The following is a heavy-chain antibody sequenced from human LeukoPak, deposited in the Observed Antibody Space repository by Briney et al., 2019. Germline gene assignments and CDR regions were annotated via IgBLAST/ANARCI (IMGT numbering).Heavy chain of an antibody. D-gene: IGHD1-7*01. Sequence: QAGGSLRLSCAVSGFTFSSYSMNWVRQAPGKGLEWVSYISSSISTIYYADSVKGRFTISRDNAKNSLYLQMNSLRDEDTAVYYCARDRGGITGTTWSDPWGQGTLVTVSS. J-gene: IGHJ5*02. CDR2: ISSSISTI. V-gene: IGHV3-48*02. CDR3: ARDRGGITGTTWSDP. CDR1: GFTFSSYS.